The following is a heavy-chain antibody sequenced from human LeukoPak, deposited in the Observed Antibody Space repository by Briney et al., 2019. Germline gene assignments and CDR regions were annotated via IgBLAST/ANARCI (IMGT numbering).Heavy chain of an antibody. Sequence: SQTLSLTCAISGDSVSSNSAAWNWIRQSSSRGLEWLGRTYYRSKWNNDYAVSVKSRISINPDTSKNQFSLQLNSVTPEDTAVYYCARAPTESWYFDLWGRGTLVTVSS. CDR1: GDSVSSNSAA. V-gene: IGHV6-1*01. CDR2: TYYRSKWNN. J-gene: IGHJ2*01. D-gene: IGHD1-1*01. CDR3: ARAPTESWYFDL.